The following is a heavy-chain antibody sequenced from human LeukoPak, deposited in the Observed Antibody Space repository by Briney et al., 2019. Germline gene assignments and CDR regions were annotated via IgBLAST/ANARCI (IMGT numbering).Heavy chain of an antibody. Sequence: PSETLSLTCSVSGYSISNGYYWVWIRQPPGRGLEWIGSLYHSDSAYYNTSLRSRVSMSVDTSRNQFSLTLSFVTAADTAVYYCARQHDSYYYYYIDVWRSGTTVTVSS. CDR1: GYSISNGYY. V-gene: IGHV4-38-2*01. CDR2: LYHSDSA. J-gene: IGHJ6*03. CDR3: ARQHDSYYYYYIDV.